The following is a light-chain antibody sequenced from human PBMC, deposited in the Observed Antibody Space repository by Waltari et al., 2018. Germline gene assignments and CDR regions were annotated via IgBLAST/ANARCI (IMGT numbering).Light chain of an antibody. CDR1: SSDAVGYNY. Sequence: QSALTQPASVSGAPGHPITISCPGTSSDAVGYNYVPWYQQHPGNASKLMIYDVSDRPSGVCDRFSGAKPGNTADLTISGHQDEDEGDYSCRSYTSRNTVMFGGGTKVTVL. V-gene: IGLV2-14*03. CDR3: RSYTSRNTVM. J-gene: IGLJ3*02. CDR2: DVS.